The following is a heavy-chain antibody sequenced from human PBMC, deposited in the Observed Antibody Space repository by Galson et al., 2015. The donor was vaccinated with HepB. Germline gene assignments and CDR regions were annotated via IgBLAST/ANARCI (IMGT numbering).Heavy chain of an antibody. CDR3: AKDPDYYGAGSYSYHGMDV. V-gene: IGHV3-30*04. Sequence: SLRLSCAASGFTFIFFAINWVRQAPGKGLEWVAVISHDGSDTYYADSVKGRFTISRDDSKSTLYLQMNSLRVEDTAVYYCAKDPDYYGAGSYSYHGMDVWGQGTTVTVSS. J-gene: IGHJ6*02. CDR1: GFTFIFFA. CDR2: ISHDGSDT. D-gene: IGHD3-10*01.